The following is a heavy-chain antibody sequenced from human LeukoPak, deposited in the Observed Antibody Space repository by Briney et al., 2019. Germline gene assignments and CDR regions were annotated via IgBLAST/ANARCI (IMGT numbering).Heavy chain of an antibody. V-gene: IGHV4-59*01. CDR3: AREYPYGRRGNYFDY. D-gene: IGHD4-17*01. Sequence: PSETLSLTCTVSGGSISSYYWSWIRQPPGKGLEWIGHIYYSGSTNYNPSLKSRVTISVDRSKNQFSLKLSSVTAADTAVYYCAREYPYGRRGNYFDYWGQGTLVTVSS. CDR1: GGSISSYY. J-gene: IGHJ4*02. CDR2: IYYSGST.